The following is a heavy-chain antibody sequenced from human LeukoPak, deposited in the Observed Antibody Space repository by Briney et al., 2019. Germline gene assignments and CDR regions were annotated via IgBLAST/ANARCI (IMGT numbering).Heavy chain of an antibody. CDR2: IIPIFGTA. CDR3: ASLGVPNTAMFSNYGMDV. CDR1: GGTFSSYA. V-gene: IGHV1-69*13. J-gene: IGHJ6*02. D-gene: IGHD5-18*01. Sequence: SVKVSCKASGGTFSSYAISWVRQAPGQGLEWMGGIIPIFGTANYAQKFQGGVTITADESTSTAYMELSSLRSEDTAVYYCASLGVPNTAMFSNYGMDVWGQGTTVTVSS.